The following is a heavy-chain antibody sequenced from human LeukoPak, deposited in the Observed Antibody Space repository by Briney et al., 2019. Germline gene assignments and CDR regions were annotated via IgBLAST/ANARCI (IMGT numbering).Heavy chain of an antibody. D-gene: IGHD4-17*01. CDR2: ISWNSGSI. V-gene: IGHV3-9*03. Sequence: GGSLSLSCAPSGFTFDDYAMHWVRQAPGKGRGWVSGISWNSGSIAYADSVKGRFTISRDNAKNSLYLQMNSLRAEDMALYYCAKGLTTVIHAFDIWGQGTMVTVSS. J-gene: IGHJ3*02. CDR3: AKGLTTVIHAFDI. CDR1: GFTFDDYA.